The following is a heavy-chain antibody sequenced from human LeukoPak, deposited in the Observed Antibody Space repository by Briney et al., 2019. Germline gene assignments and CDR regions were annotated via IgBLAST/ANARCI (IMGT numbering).Heavy chain of an antibody. V-gene: IGHV4-39*07. J-gene: IGHJ5*02. CDR3: ASTLGSSWQLGS. D-gene: IGHD6-13*01. CDR1: GHSISNSQYY. CDR2: IYYRGDT. Sequence: PSETLSLTCSVSGHSISNSQYYWGWIRQTPGKGLEWIANIYYRGDTYYNPSLKSRVTISVDTSKNQFSLKLTSVTATDTAVYYCASTLGSSWQLGSWGQGTLVTVSS.